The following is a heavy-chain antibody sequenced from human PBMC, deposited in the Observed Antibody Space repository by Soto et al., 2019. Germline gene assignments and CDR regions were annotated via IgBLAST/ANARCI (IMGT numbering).Heavy chain of an antibody. V-gene: IGHV1-2*02. J-gene: IGHJ6*02. D-gene: IGHD5-18*01. CDR3: ARDWVDTAIQGHYYYYGMDV. Sequence: ASVKVSCKASGYTFTGYYMHWVRQAPGQGLEWMGWINPNSGGTNYAQKFQGRVTMTRDTSISTGYMELSGLRSDDTAVYYCARDWVDTAIQGHYYYYGMDVWGQGTTVTVS. CDR2: INPNSGGT. CDR1: GYTFTGYY.